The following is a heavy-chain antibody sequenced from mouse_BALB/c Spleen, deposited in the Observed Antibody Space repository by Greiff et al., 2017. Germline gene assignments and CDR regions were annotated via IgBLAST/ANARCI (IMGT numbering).Heavy chain of an antibody. Sequence: DVQLQESGPGLVKPSQSLSLTCTVTGYSITSDYAWNWIRQFPGNKLEWMGYISYSGSTSYNPSLKSRISITRDTSKNQFFLQLNSVTTEDTATYYCARERGGNLDWAGAMDYWGQGTSVTVSS. CDR3: ARERGGNLDWAGAMDY. CDR1: GYSITSDYA. D-gene: IGHD2-1*01. V-gene: IGHV3-2*02. J-gene: IGHJ4*01. CDR2: ISYSGST.